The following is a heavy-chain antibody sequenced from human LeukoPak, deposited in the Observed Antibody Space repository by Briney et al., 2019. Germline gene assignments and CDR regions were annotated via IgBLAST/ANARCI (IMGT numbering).Heavy chain of an antibody. CDR2: INTRGII. CDR3: ARDLEGGSFYFDN. Sequence: SETLSLTCTVSGGPVSSYYWSWIRQPAGRGLEWIGRINTRGIINYNPSLESRATMSVDTSKNQFSLKLRSVTAADTAVYYCARDLEGGSFYFDNWGQGTLVTVSS. J-gene: IGHJ4*02. D-gene: IGHD3-10*01. V-gene: IGHV4-4*07. CDR1: GGPVSSYY.